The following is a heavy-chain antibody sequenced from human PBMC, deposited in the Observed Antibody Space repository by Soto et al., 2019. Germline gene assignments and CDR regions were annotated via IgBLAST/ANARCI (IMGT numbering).Heavy chain of an antibody. J-gene: IGHJ6*03. CDR1: GYTFTGYY. V-gene: IGHV1-2*04. D-gene: IGHD2-2*01. CDR3: ARGVGTTGQLRYYYYYYMDV. CDR2: INPNSGGT. Sequence: ASVKVSCKASGYTFTGYYMHWVRQAPGQGLEWMGWINPNSGGTNYAQKFQGWVTMTRDTSISTAYMELSRLRSDDTAVYYCARGVGTTGQLRYYYYYYMDVWGKGTTVTVSS.